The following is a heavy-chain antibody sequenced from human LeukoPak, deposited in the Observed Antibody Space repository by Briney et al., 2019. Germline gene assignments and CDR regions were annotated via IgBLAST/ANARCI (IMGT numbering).Heavy chain of an antibody. Sequence: PGGSLRLSCAASGFTFSSYGMHWVRQAPGKGLEWVAFIRYDGSNKYYADSVKGRFTITRDNSKNTLYLQMNSLRAEDTAVYCCAKDTYYYDSSAYLGSDYWGQGTLVTVSS. CDR3: AKDTYYYDSSAYLGSDY. V-gene: IGHV3-30*02. CDR2: IRYDGSNK. J-gene: IGHJ4*02. D-gene: IGHD3-22*01. CDR1: GFTFSSYG.